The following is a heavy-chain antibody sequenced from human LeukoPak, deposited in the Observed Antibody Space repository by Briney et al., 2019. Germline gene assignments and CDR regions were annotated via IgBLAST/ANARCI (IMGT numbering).Heavy chain of an antibody. J-gene: IGHJ4*02. V-gene: IGHV3-23*01. D-gene: IGHD3-22*01. CDR3: AKGSYYDSSGSFYFDY. CDR1: GFTFSSYA. CDR2: ISGIGDNT. Sequence: GGSLRLSCAASGFTFSSYAMSWVRQAPGKGLEWVSVISGIGDNTYYADSVKGRFTISRDNSKNTLYVQVNSLGTEDTAAYYCAKGSYYDSSGSFYFDYWGQGTLVTVSS.